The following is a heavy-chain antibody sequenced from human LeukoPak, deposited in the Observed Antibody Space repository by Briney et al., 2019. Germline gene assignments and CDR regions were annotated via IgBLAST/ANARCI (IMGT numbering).Heavy chain of an antibody. Sequence: SETLSLTCAVYGGSFSGYYWTWIRQPPGKGLEWIGEINHSGRTNYNPSLKSRVTISVDTSKNQFSLKLSSVTAADTAVYYCARTKYSSSFDYWGQGTLVTVSS. CDR3: ARTKYSSSFDY. D-gene: IGHD6-13*01. CDR1: GGSFSGYY. CDR2: INHSGRT. V-gene: IGHV4-34*01. J-gene: IGHJ4*02.